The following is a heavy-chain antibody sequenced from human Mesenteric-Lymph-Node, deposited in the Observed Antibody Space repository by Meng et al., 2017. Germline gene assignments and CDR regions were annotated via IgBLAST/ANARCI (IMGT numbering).Heavy chain of an antibody. CDR2: INPNSGGT. Sequence: ASVKVSCKASGYTFTGYYLHWVRQAPGQGLEWMGWINPNSGGTNYAQKFQGRVTMTRDTSISTAYMELSRLRSDDTAVYYCARAGYNHPGMGYWGQGTLVTVSS. CDR1: GYTFTGYY. D-gene: IGHD5-24*01. J-gene: IGHJ4*02. V-gene: IGHV1-2*02. CDR3: ARAGYNHPGMGY.